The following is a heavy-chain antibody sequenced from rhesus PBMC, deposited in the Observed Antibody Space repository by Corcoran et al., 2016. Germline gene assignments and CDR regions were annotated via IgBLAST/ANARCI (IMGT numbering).Heavy chain of an antibody. CDR2: ITYSGNT. Sequence: QVQLQESGPGLVKPSETLSLTCAVSGGSISSGYYYWSCIRPPPGKGLEWIGSITYSGNTSNNPSSKRRVTISRDTSKNQFSLKRSSVTAADTAVYYCARQRAAAGTYYFDYWGQGVLVTVSS. V-gene: IGHV4-122*02. CDR1: GGSISSGYYY. J-gene: IGHJ4*01. D-gene: IGHD6-25*01. CDR3: ARQRAAAGTYYFDY.